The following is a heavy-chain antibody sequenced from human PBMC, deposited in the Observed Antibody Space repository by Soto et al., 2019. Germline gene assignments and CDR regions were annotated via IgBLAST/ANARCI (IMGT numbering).Heavy chain of an antibody. V-gene: IGHV3-23*01. CDR2: ISGSGGST. CDR3: ANLLSSWSLAFDY. CDR1: GFTFSSYA. Sequence: GGSLRLSCAASGFTFSSYAMSWVRQAPGKGLEWVSAISGSGGSTYYAYSVKGRFTISRDNSKNTLYLQMNSLRAEDTAVYYCANLLSSWSLAFDYWGQGTLVTVSS. J-gene: IGHJ4*02. D-gene: IGHD6-13*01.